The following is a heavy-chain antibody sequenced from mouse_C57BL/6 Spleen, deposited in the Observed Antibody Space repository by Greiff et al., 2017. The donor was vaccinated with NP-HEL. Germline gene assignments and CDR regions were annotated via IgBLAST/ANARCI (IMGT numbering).Heavy chain of an antibody. J-gene: IGHJ3*01. V-gene: IGHV1-81*01. Sequence: VQVVESGAELARPGASVKLSCKASGYTFTSYGISWVKQRTGQGLEWIGEIYPRSGNTYYNEKFKGKATLTADKSSSTAYMELRSLTSEDSAVYFCARSGYGYDFAYWGQGTLVTVSA. CDR1: GYTFTSYG. D-gene: IGHD2-2*01. CDR2: IYPRSGNT. CDR3: ARSGYGYDFAY.